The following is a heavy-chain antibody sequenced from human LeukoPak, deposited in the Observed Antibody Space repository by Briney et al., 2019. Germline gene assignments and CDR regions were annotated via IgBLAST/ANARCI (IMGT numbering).Heavy chain of an antibody. CDR2: IKQDGSEK. CDR1: GFTFGSYW. V-gene: IGHV3-7*04. D-gene: IGHD6-6*01. Sequence: AGGSLRLSCAASGFTFGSYWMSWVRQAPGKGLEWVANIKQDGSEKYYVDSVKGRFTISRDNAKNSLYLQMNSLRAEDTAVYYCARVSARLWNYWGQGTLVTVSS. J-gene: IGHJ4*02. CDR3: ARVSARLWNY.